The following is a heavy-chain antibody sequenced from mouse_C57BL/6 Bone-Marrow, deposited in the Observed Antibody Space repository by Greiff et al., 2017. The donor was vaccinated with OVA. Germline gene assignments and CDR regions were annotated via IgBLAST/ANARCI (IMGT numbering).Heavy chain of an antibody. CDR3: ARRDDYDVYYAMDY. J-gene: IGHJ4*01. V-gene: IGHV14-2*01. Sequence: EVQLQQSGAELVKPGASVKLSCTASGFNIIDYYMLWVKQRTEQGLEWIGRLDLVDGEIKYAPKFQGKATVTADTSSNTAYLQLVSLTSEDTAVYYCARRDDYDVYYAMDYWGQGPSVTVSS. CDR2: LDLVDGEI. CDR1: GFNIIDYY. D-gene: IGHD2-4*01.